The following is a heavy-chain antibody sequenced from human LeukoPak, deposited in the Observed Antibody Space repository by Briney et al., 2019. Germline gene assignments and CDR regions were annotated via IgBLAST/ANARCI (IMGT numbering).Heavy chain of an antibody. D-gene: IGHD6-6*01. CDR2: IKSKTDGGTT. CDR3: TTVIPSSSSDY. V-gene: IGHV3-15*01. CDR1: GFTFSSYA. Sequence: PGGSLRLSCAASGFTFSSYAMSWVRQTPGKGLEWVGRIKSKTDGGTTDYAAPVKGRFTISRDDSKNTLYLQMNSLKTEDTAVYYCTTVIPSSSSDYWGQGTLVTVSS. J-gene: IGHJ4*02.